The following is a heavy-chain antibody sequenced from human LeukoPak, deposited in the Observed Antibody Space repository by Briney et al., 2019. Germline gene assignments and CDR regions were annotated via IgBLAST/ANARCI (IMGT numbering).Heavy chain of an antibody. J-gene: IGHJ4*02. Sequence: DSVKGRFTISRDIAKNSLYLQMNSLRDEDTAVYYCAREPLDIWGQGALVTVSS. CDR3: AREPLDI. V-gene: IGHV3-48*02. D-gene: IGHD2-2*03.